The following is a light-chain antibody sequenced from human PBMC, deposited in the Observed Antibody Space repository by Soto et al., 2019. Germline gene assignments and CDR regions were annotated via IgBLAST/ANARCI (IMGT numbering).Light chain of an antibody. V-gene: IGKV3-15*01. CDR1: QSISSR. J-gene: IGKJ1*01. CDR2: AAS. CDR3: HHYNTCWT. Sequence: LMTQSPATLSVSPAERVTLSCRASQSISSRLAWYQQKPGQAPRLLIYAASTRTTGIPARFSGSGSGTEFTLTISSLQSDDSALYYCHHYNTCWTFGQGTKVDIK.